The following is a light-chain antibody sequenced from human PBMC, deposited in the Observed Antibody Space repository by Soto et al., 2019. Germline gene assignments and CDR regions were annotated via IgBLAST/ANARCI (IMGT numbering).Light chain of an antibody. CDR3: SSHGGSNNPYV. Sequence: QSVLTQPPSASGSPGQSVAISCTGTSSDIGGYNFVSWYQQHPGKAPKLMIYDVTKRPSGVPYRFSGSKSGNTATLIVSGLQAEDEADYYCSSHGGSNNPYVFGPGTKLTVL. CDR1: SSDIGGYNF. CDR2: DVT. V-gene: IGLV2-8*01. J-gene: IGLJ1*01.